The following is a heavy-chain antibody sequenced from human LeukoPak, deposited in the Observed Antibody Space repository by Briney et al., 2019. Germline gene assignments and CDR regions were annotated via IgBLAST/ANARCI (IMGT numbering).Heavy chain of an antibody. Sequence: GGSLRLSCAASGFTVSSNSMTWVRQAPGKGLEWVSVIYSGGITHYADSVKGRFTISRDNTRNTLFLQMISLRAEDTAVYYCARDSTYYWYFDLWGRGTLVTVSS. V-gene: IGHV3-66*01. CDR1: GFTVSSNS. J-gene: IGHJ2*01. CDR3: ARDSTYYWYFDL. CDR2: IYSGGIT.